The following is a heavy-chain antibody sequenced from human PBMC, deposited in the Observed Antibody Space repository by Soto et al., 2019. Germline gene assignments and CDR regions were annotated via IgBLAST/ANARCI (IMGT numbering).Heavy chain of an antibody. D-gene: IGHD3-9*01. CDR1: GYG. CDR3: ARAAGGDILTGLNWFDP. CDR2: ISTYNGNT. Sequence: QVQLVQSGAEVKKPGASVKVSCKASGYGISWVRQAPGQGLEWMGWISTYNGNTDYAQKLQGRVTMTTDTSTSTANMELRSLKSDATAVFYWARAAGGDILTGLNWFDPWGQGPLVTVSP. V-gene: IGHV1-18*01. J-gene: IGHJ5*02.